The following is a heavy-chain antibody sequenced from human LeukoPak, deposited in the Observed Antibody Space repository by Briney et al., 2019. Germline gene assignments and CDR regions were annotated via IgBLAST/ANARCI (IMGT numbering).Heavy chain of an antibody. Sequence: PSETLSLTCTVSGGSISRSGYYWSWIRQHPGKGLEWIGYIYYSGSTYYNPSLKSRVTISVDTSKNQFSLKLSSVTAADTAVYYCARDQIVVVPAARGFQHWGQGTLVTVSS. CDR3: ARDQIVVVPAARGFQH. CDR1: GGSISRSGYY. D-gene: IGHD2-2*01. CDR2: IYYSGST. J-gene: IGHJ1*01. V-gene: IGHV4-31*03.